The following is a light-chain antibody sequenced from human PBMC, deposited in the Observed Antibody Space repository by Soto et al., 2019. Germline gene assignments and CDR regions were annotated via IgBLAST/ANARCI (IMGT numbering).Light chain of an antibody. CDR2: EVS. CDR1: SSDVGGYNY. J-gene: IGLJ1*01. CDR3: SSYTSSSTPYF. V-gene: IGLV2-14*01. Sequence: QSALTQPASVSGSPGQSITISCTGTSSDVGGYNYVSWYQQHPGKAPKLMIYEVSNRPSGVSNRFSGSKSGNTASLTISGLQAEDEADHYCSSYTSSSTPYFFGTGTKLTVL.